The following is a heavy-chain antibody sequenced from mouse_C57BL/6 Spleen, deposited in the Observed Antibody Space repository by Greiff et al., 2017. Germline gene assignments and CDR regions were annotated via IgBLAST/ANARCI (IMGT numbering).Heavy chain of an antibody. J-gene: IGHJ2*01. Sequence: VQLQQSGPELVKPGASVKLSCKASGYTFTSYDINWVKQRPGPGLEWIGWIYPRDGSTKYNEKFKGKATLTVDTSSSTAYMELHSLTSEDSAVYFCARDTTVEGGYFDYWGQGTTLTVSS. CDR1: GYTFTSYD. V-gene: IGHV1-85*01. CDR3: ARDTTVEGGYFDY. D-gene: IGHD1-1*01. CDR2: IYPRDGST.